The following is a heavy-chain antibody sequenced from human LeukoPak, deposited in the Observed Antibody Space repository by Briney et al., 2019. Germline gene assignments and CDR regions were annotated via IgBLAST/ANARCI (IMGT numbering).Heavy chain of an antibody. CDR2: IKEDGSAQ. Sequence: GGSLRLSCAASGFTFNGYWMSWVRQAQGKGLEWVANIKEDGSAQYYVGSVKGRFTISRDNAKNSLNLQMNSLRAEDTAVYYCATSSYAPGHHWGQGTLVTVSS. CDR3: ATSSYAPGHH. J-gene: IGHJ5*02. D-gene: IGHD2-2*01. V-gene: IGHV3-7*01. CDR1: GFTFNGYW.